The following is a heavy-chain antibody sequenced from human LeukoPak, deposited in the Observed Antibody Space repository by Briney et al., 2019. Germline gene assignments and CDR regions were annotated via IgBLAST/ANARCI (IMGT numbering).Heavy chain of an antibody. Sequence: GESLKISCKGSGYRFTSYWIGWGRPMPGKGLEWSGIFYSGESDTRYSPSFQGQVTISADKSINTAYLQWSSLKPSDTAMYYCAIAESGFDIWGQGTMVAVSS. J-gene: IGHJ3*02. D-gene: IGHD3-3*01. CDR3: AIAESGFDI. CDR2: FYSGESDT. V-gene: IGHV5-51*01. CDR1: GYRFTSYW.